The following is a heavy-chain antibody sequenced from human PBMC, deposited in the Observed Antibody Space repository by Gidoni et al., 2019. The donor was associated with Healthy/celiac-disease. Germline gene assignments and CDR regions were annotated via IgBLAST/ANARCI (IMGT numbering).Heavy chain of an antibody. CDR2: ISTSSNYI. J-gene: IGHJ4*02. CDR3: ARDPSGGYFDLAHFDY. V-gene: IGHV3-21*01. D-gene: IGHD3-9*01. CDR1: EFTFRFYN. Sequence: EVQLVESGGGLVKPGGSLRLSCAASEFTFRFYNMNWVRQAPGKGLEWVSSISTSSNYIYYADSVKGRFTLSRDNAKNSLYLQMNSLRAEDTAVYYCARDPSGGYFDLAHFDYWGQGTLVTVSS.